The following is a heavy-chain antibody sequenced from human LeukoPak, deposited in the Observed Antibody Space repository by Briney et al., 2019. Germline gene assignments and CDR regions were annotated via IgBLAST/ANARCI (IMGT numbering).Heavy chain of an antibody. J-gene: IGHJ3*02. CDR3: ARHVYTYGPDDAFDI. V-gene: IGHV4-59*08. CDR2: VYYRGST. CDR1: GGSISSYY. D-gene: IGHD5-18*01. Sequence: SETLSLTCTVPGGSISSYYWSWIRQPPGKGLEWIGYVYYRGSTNYNPSLKSRVTISVDTSKNQFSLKLSSVTAADTAVYYCARHVYTYGPDDAFDIWGQGTMVTVSS.